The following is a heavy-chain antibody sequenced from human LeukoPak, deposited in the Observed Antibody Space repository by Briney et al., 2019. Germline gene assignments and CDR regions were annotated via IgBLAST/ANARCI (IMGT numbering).Heavy chain of an antibody. J-gene: IGHJ4*02. Sequence: PSETLSLTCTVSGGSISSYYWSWIRQPPGKGLEWIGYIYYSGSTNYNLSLKSRVTISVDTSKNQFSLKLSSVTAADTAVYYCARHVAVAAAGTLDYWGQGTLVTVSS. V-gene: IGHV4-59*08. CDR2: IYYSGST. D-gene: IGHD6-13*01. CDR3: ARHVAVAAAGTLDY. CDR1: GGSISSYY.